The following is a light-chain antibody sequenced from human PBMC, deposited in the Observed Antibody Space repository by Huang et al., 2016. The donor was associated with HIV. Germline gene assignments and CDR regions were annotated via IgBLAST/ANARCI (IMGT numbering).Light chain of an antibody. CDR2: DTS. J-gene: IGKJ4*01. CDR1: QSVNSY. CDR3: QQRTS. V-gene: IGKV3-11*01. Sequence: EIVLTQSPATLSLSPGERATPSCRASQSVNSYLAWYQQKPGQAPRLLMYDTSNRATDSPGRVSGSGSETDFTLTISSLEPEDFAVYYCQQRTSFGGGTRVEIK.